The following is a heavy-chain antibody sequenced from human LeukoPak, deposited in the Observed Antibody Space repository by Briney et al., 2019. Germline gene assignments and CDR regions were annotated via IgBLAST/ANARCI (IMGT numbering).Heavy chain of an antibody. D-gene: IGHD1-7*01. Sequence: GGSLRLSCAASGFTFSNAWMSWVRQAPGQGLEWVGRIKTKTDGETTDYAAPVKGRVTISRDDSKNTLFLQMNSLRGEDTAVYYCAKDREGTIADYFDYWGQGTLVTVSS. J-gene: IGHJ4*02. CDR1: GFTFSNAW. CDR2: IKTKTDGETT. V-gene: IGHV3-15*01. CDR3: AKDREGTIADYFDY.